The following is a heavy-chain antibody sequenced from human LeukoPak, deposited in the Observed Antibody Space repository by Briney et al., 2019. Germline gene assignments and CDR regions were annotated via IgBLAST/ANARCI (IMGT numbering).Heavy chain of an antibody. J-gene: IGHJ4*02. V-gene: IGHV3-7*01. CDR3: ARGNYFGDYVGVGIYFDY. Sequence: PGGSLRLSCAASGFSISSYWMSWVRQAPGKGLEWVANIKQDGSENYYVDSVKGRFTTSRDNAKSSLYLQMNSLRADDTAVYYCARGNYFGDYVGVGIYFDYWGQGNLVTVSS. CDR1: GFSISSYW. D-gene: IGHD4-17*01. CDR2: IKQDGSEN.